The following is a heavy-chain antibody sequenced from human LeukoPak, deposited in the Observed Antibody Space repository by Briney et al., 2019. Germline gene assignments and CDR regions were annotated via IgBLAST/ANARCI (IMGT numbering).Heavy chain of an antibody. J-gene: IGHJ3*02. CDR2: IYTSGST. CDR3: ARGKYTFDI. V-gene: IGHV4-4*07. CDR1: GGSLGIYY. D-gene: IGHD6-6*01. Sequence: SETPSLTCTISGGSLGIYYWSWIRQPAGKGLEWIGRIYTSGSTNYNPSLKSRVTISVDTSKNQFSLKLSSVTAADTAVYYRARGKYTFDIWGQGTMVTVSS.